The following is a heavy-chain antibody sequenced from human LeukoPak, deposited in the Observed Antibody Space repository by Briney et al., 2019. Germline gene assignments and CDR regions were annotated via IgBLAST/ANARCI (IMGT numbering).Heavy chain of an antibody. D-gene: IGHD6-13*01. V-gene: IGHV5-51*01. J-gene: IGHJ4*02. CDR3: ARQDSSSWYNAY. Sequence: GEYLKISCKGSGYSFISYWIAWVRQMPGKGLEWMGIIYPGDSDTRYSPSFQGQVTISADKSISTAYLQWSSLKASDTAIYYCARQDSSSWYNAYWGQGTLVTVSS. CDR2: IYPGDSDT. CDR1: GYSFISYW.